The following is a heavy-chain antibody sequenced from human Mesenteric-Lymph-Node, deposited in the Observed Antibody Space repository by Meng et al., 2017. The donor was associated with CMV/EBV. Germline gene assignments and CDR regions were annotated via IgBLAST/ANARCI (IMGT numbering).Heavy chain of an antibody. CDR1: GFTFSSYW. D-gene: IGHD2-2*01. CDR2: INSDGSST. V-gene: IGHV3-74*01. Sequence: ETLSLTCAASGFTFSSYWMHWVRQAPGKGLVWVSRINSDGSSTSYADSVKGRFTISRDNAKNTLYLQMNSLRAEDTAVYYCAREECSSTSCYYDYWGQGTLVTVSS. CDR3: AREECSSTSCYYDY. J-gene: IGHJ4*02.